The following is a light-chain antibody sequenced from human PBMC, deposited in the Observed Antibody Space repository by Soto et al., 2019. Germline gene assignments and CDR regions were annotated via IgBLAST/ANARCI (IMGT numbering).Light chain of an antibody. CDR2: EVS. V-gene: IGLV2-14*01. CDR3: TSYTSSSTPV. CDR1: SSDVGGYNY. J-gene: IGLJ1*01. Sequence: QSVLTQPASVSGSPGQAITISCTGTSSDVGGYNYVSWYQQHPGKAPKLMIYEVSNRPSGVSDRFSGSKSGNTASLTISGLQAEAEADYYCTSYTSSSTPVFGTGTKVT.